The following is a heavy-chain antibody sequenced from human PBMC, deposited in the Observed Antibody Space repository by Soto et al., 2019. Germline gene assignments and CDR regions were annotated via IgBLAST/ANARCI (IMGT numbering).Heavy chain of an antibody. Sequence: SETLSLTCTVSGASVSSYFWTWIRQPAGKGLDWIGRISTSGTTNYNPSLKSRVTMSVDTSKNHFSLNLSSVTAADTAVYYCAREAGPDRWFDPWGQGTLVTVS. CDR2: ISTSGTT. J-gene: IGHJ5*02. V-gene: IGHV4-4*07. CDR3: AREAGPDRWFDP. CDR1: GASVSSYF. D-gene: IGHD6-19*01.